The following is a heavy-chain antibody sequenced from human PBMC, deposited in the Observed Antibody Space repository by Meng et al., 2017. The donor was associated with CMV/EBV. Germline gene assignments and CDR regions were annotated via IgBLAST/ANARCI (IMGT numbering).Heavy chain of an antibody. Sequence: VSVNVSCKASGYTFTSYGISWVRQAPGQGLEWMGWISAYNGNTNYAQKLQGRVTMTTDTSTSTAYMELRSLRSDDTAVYYCAREDYYDSSGYYPFDYWGQGTLVTVSS. CDR2: ISAYNGNT. CDR1: GYTFTSYG. J-gene: IGHJ4*02. V-gene: IGHV1-18*01. D-gene: IGHD3-22*01. CDR3: AREDYYDSSGYYPFDY.